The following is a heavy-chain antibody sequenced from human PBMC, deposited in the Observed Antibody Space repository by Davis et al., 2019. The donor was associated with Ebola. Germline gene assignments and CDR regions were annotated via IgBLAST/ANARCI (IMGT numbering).Heavy chain of an antibody. CDR1: GGSISSYY. D-gene: IGHD2/OR15-2a*01. CDR3: TRLAGGISDY. V-gene: IGHV4-59*08. Sequence: PSETLSLTCTVSGGSISSYYWSWIRQPPGKGLEWIGYIYYTGSTNYNPSLKSRVTISVDTSKNQFSLKLSSVTAADTAVYYCTRLAGGISDYWGQGTLVTVSS. J-gene: IGHJ4*02. CDR2: IYYTGST.